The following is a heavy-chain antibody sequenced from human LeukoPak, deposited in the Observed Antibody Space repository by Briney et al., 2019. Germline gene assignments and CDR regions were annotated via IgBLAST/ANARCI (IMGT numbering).Heavy chain of an antibody. Sequence: DPSETLSLTCIVSGDSITTNGYDWVWIRQPPGKGLEWIGRIHSSGNTYYRPSLKTRLTIALDTSKNQFSLKLSSVTAADTAIYYCARESGKYDFFSGWPYQYYGMDVWGQGTTVTVSS. CDR2: IHSSGNT. V-gene: IGHV4-39*07. J-gene: IGHJ6*02. CDR3: ARESGKYDFFSGWPYQYYGMDV. CDR1: GDSITTNGYD. D-gene: IGHD3-3*01.